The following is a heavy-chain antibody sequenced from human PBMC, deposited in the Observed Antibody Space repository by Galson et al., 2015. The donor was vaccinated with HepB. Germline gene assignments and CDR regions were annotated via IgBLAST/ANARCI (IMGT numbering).Heavy chain of an antibody. V-gene: IGHV4-39*01. CDR3: ARHFIGDTYYIGAFDI. Sequence: ETLSLTCTVSGASISSRTFYWDWIRQPPGKGLEWIGAINYNGKTYHNPSLKSRITVSVDTPNNQFSLKLNSVTAADTALYYCARHFIGDTYYIGAFDIWGQGTTITVSS. CDR2: INYNGKT. CDR1: GASISSRTFY. J-gene: IGHJ3*02. D-gene: IGHD3-10*01.